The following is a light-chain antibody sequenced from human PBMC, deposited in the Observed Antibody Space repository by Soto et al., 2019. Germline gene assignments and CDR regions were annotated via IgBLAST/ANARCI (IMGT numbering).Light chain of an antibody. CDR3: QAWGSGLLV. Sequence: QPVLTQSPSASASLGASVKLTCTLSSGHSSYAIAWHQQQPEKGPRYLMKLNSDGSHSKGDGIPDRFSGSSSGAERYLTISRLQSEDEADYYCQAWGSGLLVFGGGTKVTVL. CDR2: LNSDGSH. CDR1: SGHSSYA. J-gene: IGLJ3*02. V-gene: IGLV4-69*01.